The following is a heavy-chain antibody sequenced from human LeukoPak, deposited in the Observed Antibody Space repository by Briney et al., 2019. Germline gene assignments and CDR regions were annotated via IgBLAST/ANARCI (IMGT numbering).Heavy chain of an antibody. CDR1: GGSISGYY. CDR3: AGPRSYFDY. J-gene: IGHJ4*02. V-gene: IGHV4-59*08. CDR2: IYYSGST. Sequence: SETLSLTCTVSGGSISGYYWTWIRQPPGKGLEWIGYIYYSGSTNYNPSLKTRVTISVDMSKNQFSLKLSSVTAADTAVYYCAGPRSYFDYWGQGTLVTASS.